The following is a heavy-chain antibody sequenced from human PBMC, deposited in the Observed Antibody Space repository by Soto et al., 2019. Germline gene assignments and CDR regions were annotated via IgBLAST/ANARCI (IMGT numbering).Heavy chain of an antibody. Sequence: ASVKVSCKASGYTFTSYAMHWVRQAPGQRLEWMGWINAGNGNTKYSQKFQGRVTITRDTSASTAYMELSSLRSEDTAVYYCARDVVMITFVGVIVKPLSLDYLCQETLVTVSS. CDR3: ARDVVMITFVGVIVKPLSLDY. V-gene: IGHV1-3*01. CDR2: INAGNGNT. J-gene: IGHJ4*02. CDR1: GYTFTSYA. D-gene: IGHD3-16*02.